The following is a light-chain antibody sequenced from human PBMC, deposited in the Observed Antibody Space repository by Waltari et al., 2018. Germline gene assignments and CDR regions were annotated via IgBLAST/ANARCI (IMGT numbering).Light chain of an antibody. CDR1: SRAIGFYTY. CDR2: DVS. J-gene: IGLJ3*02. Sequence: QSALTQPASVSGSPGQSITISCTGTSRAIGFYTYVSWYQQHPGKAPKLIIFDVSERPSGVSNGFSGSKSGNTASLTISGLQAEDEADYYCNSYAGSSSWVFGGGTKLTVL. V-gene: IGLV2-14*01. CDR3: NSYAGSSSWV.